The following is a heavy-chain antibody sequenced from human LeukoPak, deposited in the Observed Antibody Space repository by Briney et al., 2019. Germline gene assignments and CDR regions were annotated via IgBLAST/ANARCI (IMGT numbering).Heavy chain of an antibody. V-gene: IGHV1-2*02. CDR3: ARDGQGRYCSGGNCFPFEY. CDR2: INPNSGGT. Sequence: ASVKVSCKASGYMFTDYYIHWVRQAPGQGLEWMGWINPNSGGTNYAQEFQGRVTMTRDTSSNTGYMDPSRLTSDDTAVYYCARDGQGRYCSGGNCFPFEYWGQGTLVTVFS. D-gene: IGHD2-15*01. J-gene: IGHJ4*02. CDR1: GYMFTDYY.